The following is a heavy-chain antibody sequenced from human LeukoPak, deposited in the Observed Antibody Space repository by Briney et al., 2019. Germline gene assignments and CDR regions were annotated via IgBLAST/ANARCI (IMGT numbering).Heavy chain of an antibody. CDR2: ISTSSSYI. Sequence: GGSLRLSCAASGFTFSSYAMSWVRQAPGKGLEWVSSISTSSSYIYYADSVKGRFTISRDNAKNSLYLQMNSLRAEDTAVYYCARGADGVSSNSRGWFDPWGQGTLVTVSS. J-gene: IGHJ5*02. V-gene: IGHV3-21*01. D-gene: IGHD2-15*01. CDR3: ARGADGVSSNSRGWFDP. CDR1: GFTFSSYA.